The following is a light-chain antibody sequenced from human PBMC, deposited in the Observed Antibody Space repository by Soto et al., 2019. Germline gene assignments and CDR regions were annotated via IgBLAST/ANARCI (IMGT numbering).Light chain of an antibody. CDR3: QQYYSYPLT. Sequence: AIRMTQSPSSLSASTGDRVTITCRASQGISSYLAWYQQKPGKAPKLLIYAASTLQSVVPSRFSGSGSGTDFTLTISCLQSEDFATYYCQQYYSYPLTFGGGNKVEIK. V-gene: IGKV1-8*01. J-gene: IGKJ4*01. CDR1: QGISSY. CDR2: AAS.